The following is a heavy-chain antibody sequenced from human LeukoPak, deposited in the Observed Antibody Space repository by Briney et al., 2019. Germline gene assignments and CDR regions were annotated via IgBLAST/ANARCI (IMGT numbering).Heavy chain of an antibody. Sequence: SETLSLTCAVYGGSFSVYYWSWIRQPPGKGLEWIGEINHSGSTNYNPSLKSRVTISVDTSKNQFSLKLSSVTAADTAVYYCARDKRLAYCGGDCAPPPPYYYYGMDVWGQGTTVTVSS. CDR3: ARDKRLAYCGGDCAPPPPYYYYGMDV. CDR2: INHSGST. V-gene: IGHV4-34*01. D-gene: IGHD2-21*02. J-gene: IGHJ6*02. CDR1: GGSFSVYY.